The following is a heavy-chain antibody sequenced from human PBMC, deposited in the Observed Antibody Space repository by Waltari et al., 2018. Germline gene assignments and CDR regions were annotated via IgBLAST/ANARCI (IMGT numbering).Heavy chain of an antibody. CDR2: IYPGDSDT. CDR3: ATLDGWLQYPYYFDY. Sequence: VQLVQSGAEVKKPGASVKVSCKASGYTFTSYGISWVRQAPGQGLEWMGIIYPGDSDTRYSPSFQGQVTISADKSISTAYLQWSSLKASDTAMYYCATLDGWLQYPYYFDYWGQGTLVTVSS. J-gene: IGHJ4*02. D-gene: IGHD5-12*01. V-gene: IGHV5-51*01. CDR1: GYTFTSYG.